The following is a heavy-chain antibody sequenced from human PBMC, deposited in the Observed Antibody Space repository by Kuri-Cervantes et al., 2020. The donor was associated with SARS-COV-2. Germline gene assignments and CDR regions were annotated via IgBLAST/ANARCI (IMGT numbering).Heavy chain of an antibody. J-gene: IGHJ4*02. CDR3: AKDIGLGMGIDY. V-gene: IGHV3-43D*03. D-gene: IGHD7-27*01. CDR1: GFTFDDYA. CDR2: ISWDGGST. Sequence: GESLKIPCAASGFTFDDYAMHWVRQAPGKGLEWVSLISWDGGSTYYADSVKGRFTISRDNSKNSLYLQMNSLRAEDTALYYCAKDIGLGMGIDYWGQGTLVTVSS.